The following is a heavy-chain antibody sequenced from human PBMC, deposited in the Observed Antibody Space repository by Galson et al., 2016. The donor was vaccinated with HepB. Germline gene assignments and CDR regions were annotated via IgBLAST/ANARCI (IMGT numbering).Heavy chain of an antibody. CDR3: AKYGDGYYFDY. Sequence: SVKVSCKASGYIFTSYGISWVRQAPGQGLEWMGWISTYNGDTHYAQKFQGRVTMTIATSTSTANMELRSLRSDDTAVYYCAKYGDGYYFDYWGQGTLVTVSS. CDR1: GYIFTSYG. D-gene: IGHD4-17*01. J-gene: IGHJ4*02. CDR2: ISTYNGDT. V-gene: IGHV1-18*01.